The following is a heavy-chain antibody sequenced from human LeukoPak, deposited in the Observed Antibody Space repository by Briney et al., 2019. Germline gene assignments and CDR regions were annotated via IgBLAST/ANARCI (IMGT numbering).Heavy chain of an antibody. J-gene: IGHJ4*02. D-gene: IGHD3-16*01. CDR3: ARGGLRGTFDY. CDR2: VRQDESDK. CDR1: RFTFSDYW. V-gene: IGHV3-7*01. Sequence: GGSLRLSCAASRFTFSDYWMSWVRQAPGKGLEWVAQVRQDESDKYYVDSVKGQFTISRDNAQNSLYLQMNSLRADDTAVYYCARGGLRGTFDYWGQGTLVTVSS.